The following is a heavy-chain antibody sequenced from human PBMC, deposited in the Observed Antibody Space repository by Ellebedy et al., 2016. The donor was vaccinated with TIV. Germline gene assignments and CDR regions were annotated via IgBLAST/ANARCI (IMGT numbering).Heavy chain of an antibody. D-gene: IGHD6-19*01. CDR2: ISSSGSTI. CDR3: ARDTRFIDQWHNWFDP. Sequence: GESLKISCAASGFTFSDYYMSWIRQAPGKGLEWISDISSSGSTIYYADSVKGRFTISRDNAKNSLYLQMNSLRAEDTAVYYCARDTRFIDQWHNWFDPWGQGAQVTVSS. V-gene: IGHV3-11*01. J-gene: IGHJ5*02. CDR1: GFTFSDYY.